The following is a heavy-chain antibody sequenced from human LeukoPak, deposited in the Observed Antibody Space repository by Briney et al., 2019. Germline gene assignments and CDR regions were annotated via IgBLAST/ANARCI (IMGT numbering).Heavy chain of an antibody. V-gene: IGHV4-34*01. J-gene: IGHJ4*02. CDR1: GGSFSGYY. D-gene: IGHD2-15*01. CDR2: INHSGST. Sequence: SETLSLTCVVYGGSFSGYYWSWIRQPPGKGLEWIGEINHSGSTNYNPSLKSRVTISVDTSKNQFSLKLSSVTAADTAVYYCARDSRNTVVTPRVDYWGQGTLVTVSS. CDR3: ARDSRNTVVTPRVDY.